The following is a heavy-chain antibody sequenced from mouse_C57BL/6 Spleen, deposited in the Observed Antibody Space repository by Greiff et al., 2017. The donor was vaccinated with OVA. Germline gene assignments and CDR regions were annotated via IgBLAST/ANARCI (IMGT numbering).Heavy chain of an antibody. CDR2: IHPNSGST. J-gene: IGHJ2*01. D-gene: IGHD1-1*01. CDR1: GYTFTSYW. CDR3: ARVATDYFDY. Sequence: VKLQQPGAELVKPGASVKLSCKASGYTFTSYWMHWVKQRPGQGLEWIGMIHPNSGSTNYNEKFKSKATLTVDKSSSTAYMQLSSLTSEDSAVYYCARVATDYFDYWGQGTTLTVSA. V-gene: IGHV1-64*01.